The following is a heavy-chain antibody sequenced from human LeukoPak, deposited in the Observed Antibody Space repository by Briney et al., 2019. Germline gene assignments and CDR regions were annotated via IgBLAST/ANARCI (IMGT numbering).Heavy chain of an antibody. CDR2: ISSSSSYI. CDR3: ARDQQWLVPY. CDR1: GFTFSSYS. Sequence: GGSLRLYCAASGFTFSSYSMNWVRQAPGKGLEWVSSISSSSSYIYYADSVKGRFTISRDNAKNSLYLQMNSLRAEDTAVYYCARDQQWLVPYWGQGTLVTVSS. D-gene: IGHD6-19*01. V-gene: IGHV3-21*01. J-gene: IGHJ4*02.